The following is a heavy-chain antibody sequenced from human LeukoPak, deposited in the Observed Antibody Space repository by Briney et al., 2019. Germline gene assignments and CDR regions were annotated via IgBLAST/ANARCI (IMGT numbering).Heavy chain of an antibody. D-gene: IGHD6-19*01. Sequence: PGRSLRLSCAASGFTFDDYAMHWVRQAPGKGLEWVSGISWNSGSIAYADSVKGRFTISRDNAKNSLYLQMNSLRAEDTALYYCAKDGDTSGWYGGPFDYWGQGTLVTVSS. CDR2: ISWNSGSI. CDR3: AKDGDTSGWYGGPFDY. V-gene: IGHV3-9*01. CDR1: GFTFDDYA. J-gene: IGHJ4*02.